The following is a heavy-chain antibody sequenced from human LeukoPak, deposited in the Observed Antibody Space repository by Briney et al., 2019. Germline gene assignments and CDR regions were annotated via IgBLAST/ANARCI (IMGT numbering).Heavy chain of an antibody. CDR2: ISDTGNT. CDR1: GFTFSSYG. V-gene: IGHV3-23*01. J-gene: IGHJ4*02. Sequence: AGRSLRLSCAASGFTFSSYGMHWVRQAPGKGLEWVSAISDTGNTYHAASVKGRFTMSRDSSKNTLFLQMIRLRPEDAAVYYCAKAPVTTCRGAFCSPFDYWGLGTLVTVSS. CDR3: AKAPVTTCRGAFCSPFDY. D-gene: IGHD2-15*01.